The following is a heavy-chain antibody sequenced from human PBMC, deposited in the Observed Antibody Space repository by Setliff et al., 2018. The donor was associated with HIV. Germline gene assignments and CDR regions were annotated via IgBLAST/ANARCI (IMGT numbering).Heavy chain of an antibody. Sequence: ASVKVSCKASGYTFTSYYMHWVRQAPGQGLEWMGIINPSGGSTSYAQKFQGRVTMTRDTSTSTVYMELSSLRAEDTAVYYCARVNSGGYNYKSFFDYWGQGTLVTVSS. CDR2: INPSGGST. CDR3: ARVNSGGYNYKSFFDY. CDR1: GYTFTSYY. D-gene: IGHD5-12*01. J-gene: IGHJ4*02. V-gene: IGHV1-46*01.